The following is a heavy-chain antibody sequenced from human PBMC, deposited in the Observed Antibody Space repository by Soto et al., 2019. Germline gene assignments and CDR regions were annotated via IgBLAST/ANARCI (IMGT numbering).Heavy chain of an antibody. J-gene: IGHJ4*02. V-gene: IGHV3-7*05. CDR3: ARANLTHVDTAMVGSSLDY. CDR1: GFTFSSYW. CDR2: IKQDGSEK. Sequence: EVQLVESGGGLVQPGGSLRLSCAASGFTFSSYWMSWVRQAPGKGLEWVANIKQDGSEKYYVDSVKGRFTISRDNAKNSLYLQMNSVRAEDTAVYYCARANLTHVDTAMVGSSLDYWGQGTLVTVSS. D-gene: IGHD5-18*01.